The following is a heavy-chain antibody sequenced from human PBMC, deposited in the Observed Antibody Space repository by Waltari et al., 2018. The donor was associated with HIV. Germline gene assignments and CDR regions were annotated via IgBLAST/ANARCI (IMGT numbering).Heavy chain of an antibody. Sequence: EVQLVESGGGPVHPGASLRLSCVTSGYISNSHIMNWVRQAPGKGPEWVSAISSSGNFKHYADSVKGRFTISRDNAENSLYLQMNGLRAEDTAIYYCARDSRGSTWSLNWFDPWGQGTLVTVSS. CDR3: ARDSRGSTWSLNWFDP. D-gene: IGHD6-6*01. V-gene: IGHV3-21*02. CDR1: GYISNSHI. CDR2: ISSSGNFK. J-gene: IGHJ5*02.